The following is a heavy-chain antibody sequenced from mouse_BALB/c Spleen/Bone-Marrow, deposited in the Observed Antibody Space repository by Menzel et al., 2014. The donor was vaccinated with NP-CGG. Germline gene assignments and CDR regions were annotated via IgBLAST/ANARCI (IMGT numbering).Heavy chain of an antibody. CDR1: GFTFXSYG. D-gene: IGHD3-2*02. CDR2: ISSGGSST. Sequence: EVQVVESGGDLVKPGGSLKLSCVASGFTFXSYGMSWVRQTPDKRLEWVATISSGGSSTYYPASVKGRFTISRGNAKSTLYLQMSSLNSEDTAMYYCTRRPLQANSYFDCWGQGTTLTVSS. J-gene: IGHJ2*01. CDR3: TRRPLQANSYFDC. V-gene: IGHV5-6*01.